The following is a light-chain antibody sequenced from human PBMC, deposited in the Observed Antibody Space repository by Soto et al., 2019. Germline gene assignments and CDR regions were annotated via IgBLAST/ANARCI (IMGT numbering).Light chain of an antibody. J-gene: IGLJ2*01. CDR1: SSDVGKYNF. Sequence: QSVLTQPPSESGSPGQSVTISCTGASSDVGKYNFVSWYQQHPGKAPKLMIYDVTERPSGVPDRFSGSKSGNTASLTVSGLQAEDEADYYCTSYAGSSIPVVFGGGTKLTVL. V-gene: IGLV2-8*01. CDR3: TSYAGSSIPVV. CDR2: DVT.